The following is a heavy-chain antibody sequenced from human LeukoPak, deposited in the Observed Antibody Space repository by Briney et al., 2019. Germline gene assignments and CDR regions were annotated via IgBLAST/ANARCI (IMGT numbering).Heavy chain of an antibody. CDR3: ARDSQHGTYYYGSGSYDY. V-gene: IGHV1-18*01. CDR1: GYTFTSYG. D-gene: IGHD3-10*01. Sequence: GASVKVSCKASGYTFTSYGISWVRQAPGQGLEWMGWISAYNGNTNYAQKLQGRVTMTTDTSTSTAYVELRSLRSDDTAVYYCARDSQHGTYYYGSGSYDYWGQGTLVTVSS. J-gene: IGHJ4*02. CDR2: ISAYNGNT.